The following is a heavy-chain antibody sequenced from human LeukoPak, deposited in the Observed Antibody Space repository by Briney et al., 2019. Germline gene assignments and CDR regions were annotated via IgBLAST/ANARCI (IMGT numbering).Heavy chain of an antibody. V-gene: IGHV3-23*01. Sequence: PGGSLRLSCAASGFTFSSYEMNWVRQAPGKGLEWVSAISGSGGSTYYADSVKGRFTISRDNSKNTLYLQMNSLRAEDTAVYYCAKVTRQWLPQGDWFDPWGQGTLVTVSS. CDR3: AKVTRQWLPQGDWFDP. CDR1: GFTFSSYE. J-gene: IGHJ5*02. CDR2: ISGSGGST. D-gene: IGHD6-19*01.